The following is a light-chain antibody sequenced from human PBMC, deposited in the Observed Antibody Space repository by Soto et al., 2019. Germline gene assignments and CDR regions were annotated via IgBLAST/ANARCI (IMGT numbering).Light chain of an antibody. CDR2: LGS. CDR3: MQTLQTPT. Sequence: DIVMTQSPLSLPVTPGEPASISCRSSQSLLHSNGYNYLDWYLQKPGQSPQLLIYLGSNRASGVPDRFSGSGLGTDFTLKISRVEAEDVGVYYCMQTLQTPTFGQGTSVEIK. V-gene: IGKV2-28*01. CDR1: QSLLHSNGYNY. J-gene: IGKJ1*01.